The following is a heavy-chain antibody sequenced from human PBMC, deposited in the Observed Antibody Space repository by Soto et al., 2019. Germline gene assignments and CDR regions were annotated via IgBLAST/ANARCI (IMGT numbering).Heavy chain of an antibody. D-gene: IGHD3-16*01. J-gene: IGHJ6*02. V-gene: IGHV4-31*03. CDR2: IYYSVNT. Sequence: SETVSRTDTVCGGPVNSDGSFWCWFRKHTGKGLECIGYIYYSVNTYNNPSLKSRVSISVDTSKSQFSLKLHCVTAADTAVYYCARDAPGELCGLNSLGVSGQAPTVTLPS. CDR3: ARDAPGELCGLNSLGV. CDR1: GGPVNSDGSF.